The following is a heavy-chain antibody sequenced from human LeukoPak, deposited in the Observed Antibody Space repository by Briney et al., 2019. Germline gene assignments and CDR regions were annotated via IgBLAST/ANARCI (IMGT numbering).Heavy chain of an antibody. Sequence: ASVTVSCKASGYTFIGYYMHWVRQAPGQGLEWVGWINPNSGGTNYAQKFQDRVTMTRDTSISTAYMELSRLRSDDTAMYFCARAYTGFEAFDYWGQGTLVTVSS. CDR1: GYTFIGYY. CDR3: ARAYTGFEAFDY. CDR2: INPNSGGT. J-gene: IGHJ4*02. D-gene: IGHD5-12*01. V-gene: IGHV1-2*02.